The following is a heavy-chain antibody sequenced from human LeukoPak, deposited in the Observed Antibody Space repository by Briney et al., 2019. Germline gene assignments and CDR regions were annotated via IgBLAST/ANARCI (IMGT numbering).Heavy chain of an antibody. V-gene: IGHV1-2*02. CDR1: GYTFTGYY. Sequence: ASVEVSCKASGYTFTGYYMHWVRQAPGQGLEWMGWINPNNGDTKYAQSFLGRVTMTRDTSTTTAYMELSSLRSDDTAVYFCASYPRSIPTPPFDYWGQGTLVTVSS. CDR2: INPNNGDT. CDR3: ASYPRSIPTPPFDY. D-gene: IGHD2-21*01. J-gene: IGHJ4*02.